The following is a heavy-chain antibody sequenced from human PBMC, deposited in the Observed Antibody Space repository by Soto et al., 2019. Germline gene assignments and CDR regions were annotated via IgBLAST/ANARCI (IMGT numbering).Heavy chain of an antibody. D-gene: IGHD1-26*01. CDR1: GFTFSSYG. V-gene: IGHV3-30*18. Sequence: QVQLVESGGGVVHPGRSLRLSCAASGFTFSSYGMHWVRQAPGKGLEWVAVISYDGSDKYYADSVKGRFTISRDNSKNTLYLQMNSLRTEDTAVYYCAKDARSLSWYFDLWGRGTLVTVSS. CDR3: AKDARSLSWYFDL. J-gene: IGHJ2*01. CDR2: ISYDGSDK.